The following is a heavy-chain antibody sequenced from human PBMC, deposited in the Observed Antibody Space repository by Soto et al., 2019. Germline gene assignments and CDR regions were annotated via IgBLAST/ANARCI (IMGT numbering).Heavy chain of an antibody. D-gene: IGHD3-3*01. CDR3: AKDGSDYDFWSGDYNWFDP. CDR2: ISGSGGST. J-gene: IGHJ5*02. CDR1: GFTFSSYA. V-gene: IGHV3-23*01. Sequence: VQLLESGGGLVQPGGSLRLSCAASGFTFSSYAMSWVRQAPGKGLEWVSAISGSGGSTYYADSVKGRFTISRDNSKNTLYLQMNSLRAEDTAVYYCAKDGSDYDFWSGDYNWFDPWGQGTLVTVSS.